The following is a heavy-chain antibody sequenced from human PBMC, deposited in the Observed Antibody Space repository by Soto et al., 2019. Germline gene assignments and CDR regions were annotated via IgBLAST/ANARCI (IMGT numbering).Heavy chain of an antibody. Sequence: EVQLVESGGGLVQPGGSLRLSCAASGFTFSSYRMNWVRQAPGKGLEWVSYISSSSSTIYYADSVKGRFTISRDNAKNSLYLQMNSLRDEDTAVYYCAREPGGYYDSSGYLNWFDPWGQGTLVTVSS. CDR1: GFTFSSYR. CDR2: ISSSSSTI. J-gene: IGHJ5*02. CDR3: AREPGGYYDSSGYLNWFDP. D-gene: IGHD3-22*01. V-gene: IGHV3-48*02.